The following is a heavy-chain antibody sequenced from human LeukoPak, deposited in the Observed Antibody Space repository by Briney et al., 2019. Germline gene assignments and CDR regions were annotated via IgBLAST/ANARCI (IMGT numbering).Heavy chain of an antibody. CDR2: ISSSSSYI. V-gene: IGHV3-21*01. D-gene: IGHD4-17*01. J-gene: IGHJ4*02. CDR1: GFTFSSYS. Sequence: GGSLRLSCAASGFTFSSYSMNWVRQAPGKGLEWVSSISSSSSYIYYADSVKGRFTISRDNAKNSLYLQMNSLRAEDTAVYYCARAPSTTVTTSWDYWGQGTLVTVSS. CDR3: ARAPSTTVTTSWDY.